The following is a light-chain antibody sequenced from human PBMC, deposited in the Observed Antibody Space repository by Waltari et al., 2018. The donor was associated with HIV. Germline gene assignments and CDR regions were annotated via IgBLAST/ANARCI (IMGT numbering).Light chain of an antibody. Sequence: ELVMMQSPATLSVSPGERATLSCRASQSVSSNLAWYQQKPGQAPRLLIYGASTRATGIPDRFSGSGSGTDFTLTISRLEPEDFAVYYCQQYGRSRTFGQGTRLEIK. CDR3: QQYGRSRT. V-gene: IGKV3-20*01. CDR1: QSVSSN. J-gene: IGKJ5*01. CDR2: GAS.